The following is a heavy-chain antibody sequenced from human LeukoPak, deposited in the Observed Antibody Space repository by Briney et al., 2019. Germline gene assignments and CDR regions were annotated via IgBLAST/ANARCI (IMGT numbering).Heavy chain of an antibody. V-gene: IGHV4-34*01. J-gene: IGHJ5*02. CDR1: SESFSGYF. Sequence: SETLSLTCPIYSESFSGYFWSWIRQPPGKGLEWIGEINYSGSTNYNPSLKSRVTISVDTSKNQFSLKLSSVTAADTAVYYCARDSIAVVFNWFDPWGQGTLVTVSS. D-gene: IGHD6-19*01. CDR3: ARDSIAVVFNWFDP. CDR2: INYSGST.